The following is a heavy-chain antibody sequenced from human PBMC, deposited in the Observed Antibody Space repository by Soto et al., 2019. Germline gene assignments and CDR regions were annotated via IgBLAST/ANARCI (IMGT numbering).Heavy chain of an antibody. CDR1: GGTFSSYA. CDR2: IIPIFGTA. V-gene: IGHV1-69*06. CDR3: ARDDGGYYYDSSGLIPFDY. Sequence: QVQLVQSGAEVKKPGSSVKVSCKASGGTFSSYAISWVRQAPGQGLEWMGGIIPIFGTANYAQKFQGRVTITADKSTSTAYMELSSLRSEDTAVYYCARDDGGYYYDSSGLIPFDYWGQGTLVTVSS. J-gene: IGHJ4*02. D-gene: IGHD3-22*01.